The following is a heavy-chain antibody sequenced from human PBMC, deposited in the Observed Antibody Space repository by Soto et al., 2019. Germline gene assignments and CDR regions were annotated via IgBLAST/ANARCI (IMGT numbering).Heavy chain of an antibody. V-gene: IGHV4-34*01. CDR3: ARGYGRNFAY. Sequence: SETLSLTCAVYGGSFSGYYWNWIRQPPGKGLEWIGEIKHSGSTNYNPSLKSRVTISVDTSRNQFSLKLSSVTAADTAMYYCARGYGRNFAYWGQGTLVTVSS. CDR2: IKHSGST. D-gene: IGHD3-10*01. J-gene: IGHJ4*02. CDR1: GGSFSGYY.